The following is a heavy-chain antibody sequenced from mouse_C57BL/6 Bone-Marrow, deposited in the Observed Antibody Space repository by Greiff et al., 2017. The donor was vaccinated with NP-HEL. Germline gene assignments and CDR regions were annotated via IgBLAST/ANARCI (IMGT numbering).Heavy chain of an antibody. D-gene: IGHD1-1*01. CDR1: GFNIKDDY. CDR2: IDPENGDT. CDR3: TSLFIYYYGSSYAD. Sequence: VQLQQSGAELVRPGASVKLSCTASGFNIKDDYMHWVKQRPEQGLEWIGWIDPENGDTEYASKFQGKATITADTSSNTAYLQLSSLTSEDTAVYYCTSLFIYYYGSSYADWGQGTTLTVSS. V-gene: IGHV14-4*01. J-gene: IGHJ2*01.